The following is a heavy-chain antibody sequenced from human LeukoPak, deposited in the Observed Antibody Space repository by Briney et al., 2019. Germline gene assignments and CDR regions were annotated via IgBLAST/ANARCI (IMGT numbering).Heavy chain of an antibody. D-gene: IGHD3-3*01. Sequence: GGTLRLSCAASGFTFSSYGMSWVRQAPGKGLEWVSGINWNGGSTGYADSVKGRFTISRDNAKNSLYLQMNSLRAEDTALYYCARVSYTIFGVVTNYFDYWGQGTLVTVSS. V-gene: IGHV3-20*04. CDR2: INWNGGST. CDR1: GFTFSSYG. J-gene: IGHJ4*02. CDR3: ARVSYTIFGVVTNYFDY.